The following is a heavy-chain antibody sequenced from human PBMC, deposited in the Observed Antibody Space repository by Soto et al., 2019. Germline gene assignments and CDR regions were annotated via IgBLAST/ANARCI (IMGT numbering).Heavy chain of an antibody. D-gene: IGHD6-13*01. CDR2: ISGSGGST. Sequence: EVQLLESGGGLVQPGGSLRLSCAASGFTFSSYAMSWVRQAPGKGLEWVSAISGSGGSTYYADSVKGWFTFSKDKSKNTLYLQMNYLRAEDTAVYYCAKDSRYNSSWYGATDAFDIWGQGTMVTVSS. CDR1: GFTFSSYA. J-gene: IGHJ3*02. V-gene: IGHV3-23*01. CDR3: AKDSRYNSSWYGATDAFDI.